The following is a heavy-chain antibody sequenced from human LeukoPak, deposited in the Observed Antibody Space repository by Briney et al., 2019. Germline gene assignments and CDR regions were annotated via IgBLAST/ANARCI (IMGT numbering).Heavy chain of an antibody. CDR1: GGSISSSNW. J-gene: IGHJ3*01. V-gene: IGHV4-4*02. Sequence: PSGTLSLTCAVSGGSISSSNWWSWVRQPPGKGLEWIGEIYHSGSTNYNPSLKSRVTISVDTSKNQFSLKLSSVTAADTAVYYCVRPDDNSFDFWGQGTMVTVSS. D-gene: IGHD3-9*01. CDR2: IYHSGST. CDR3: VRPDDNSFDF.